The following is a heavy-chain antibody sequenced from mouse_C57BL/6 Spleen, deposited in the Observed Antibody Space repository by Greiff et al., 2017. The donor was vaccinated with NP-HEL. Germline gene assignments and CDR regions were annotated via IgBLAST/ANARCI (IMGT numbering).Heavy chain of an antibody. CDR2: ISSGSSTI. V-gene: IGHV5-17*01. Sequence: EVQVVESGGGLVKPGGSLKLSCAASGFTFSDYGMHWVRQAPEKGLEWVAYISSGSSTIYYADTVKGRFTISRDNAKDTLFLQMTRLRSEDTAMYYCARSGYSYYAMDYWGQGTSVTVSS. J-gene: IGHJ4*01. CDR1: GFTFSDYG. CDR3: ARSGYSYYAMDY. D-gene: IGHD1-2*01.